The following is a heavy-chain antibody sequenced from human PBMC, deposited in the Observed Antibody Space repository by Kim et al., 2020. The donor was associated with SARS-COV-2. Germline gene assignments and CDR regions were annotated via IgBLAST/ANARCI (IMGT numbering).Heavy chain of an antibody. CDR1: GFTFSSYG. Sequence: GGSLRLSCAASGFTFSSYGMHWVRQAPGKGLEWVAVIWYDGSNKYYADSVKGRFTISRDNSKNTLYLQMNSLRAEDTAVYYCARDKLTFRRDGYIPLNWFDPWGQGTLVTVSS. CDR3: ARDKLTFRRDGYIPLNWFDP. V-gene: IGHV3-33*01. CDR2: IWYDGSNK. D-gene: IGHD5-12*01. J-gene: IGHJ5*02.